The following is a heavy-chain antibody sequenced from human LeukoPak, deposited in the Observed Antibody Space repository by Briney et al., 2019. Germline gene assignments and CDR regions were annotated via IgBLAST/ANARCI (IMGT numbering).Heavy chain of an antibody. V-gene: IGHV3-74*01. J-gene: IGHJ5*02. CDR2: INSDGSSI. Sequence: GGSLRLSCAASGFTFSSHWMHWVRQAPGKGLVWVSRINSDGSSISYADSVKGRFTISRDNAKNTLYLQMNSLRAEDTAVYYCARDQVHYSSGYNWFDPWGQGTLVTVSS. CDR1: GFTFSSHW. D-gene: IGHD3-22*01. CDR3: ARDQVHYSSGYNWFDP.